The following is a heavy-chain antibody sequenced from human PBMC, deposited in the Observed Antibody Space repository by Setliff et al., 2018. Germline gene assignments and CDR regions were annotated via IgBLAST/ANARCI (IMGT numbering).Heavy chain of an antibody. J-gene: IGHJ3*02. CDR1: GFSVSSNY. Sequence: ESLKISCAASGFSVSSNYMSWVRQAPGKGLEWVSIIYSGDDTYYADSVKGRFTISRDNSKNTMYLQMRSLRVADTAVYYCAREPTSSGWYGGDAFDIWGQGTMVTVSS. CDR3: AREPTSSGWYGGDAFDI. V-gene: IGHV3-53*01. CDR2: IYSGDDT. D-gene: IGHD6-19*01.